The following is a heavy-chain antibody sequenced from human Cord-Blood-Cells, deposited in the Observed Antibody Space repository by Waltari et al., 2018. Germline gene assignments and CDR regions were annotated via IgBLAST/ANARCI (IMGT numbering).Heavy chain of an antibody. D-gene: IGHD1-7*01. V-gene: IGHV4-61*09. Sequence: QVQLQESGPGLVKPSQTLSLTCTVSGGSISSGSYYWSWIRQPAGKGLEWIGYIYTSGSTNYNPTLKRRGTISGDTAKNQFSLKRSSVTAADQAVYYCARVYNWNYYFDYWGQGTLVTVSS. CDR2: IYTSGST. CDR1: GGSISSGSYY. CDR3: ARVYNWNYYFDY. J-gene: IGHJ4*02.